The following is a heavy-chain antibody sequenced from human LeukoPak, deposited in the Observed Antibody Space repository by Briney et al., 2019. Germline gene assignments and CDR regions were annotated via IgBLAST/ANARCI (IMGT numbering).Heavy chain of an antibody. CDR3: ARGGDDYGDH. CDR1: GGFISSSY. V-gene: IGHV4-59*01. J-gene: IGHJ4*02. Sequence: SETLSLTCTISGGFISSSYWTWIRQPPGKGLEWIGNIYHSGSTNYNPSLKSRVTISVDKSKNQFSLKPSSVTAADTAVYYCARGGDDYGDHWGQGTLVTVSS. CDR2: IYHSGST. D-gene: IGHD4-17*01.